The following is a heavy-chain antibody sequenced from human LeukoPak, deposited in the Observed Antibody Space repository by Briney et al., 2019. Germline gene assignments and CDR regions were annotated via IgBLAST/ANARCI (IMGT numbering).Heavy chain of an antibody. CDR3: ARDVLTEYYYYGLDV. V-gene: IGHV3-48*03. Sequence: GGSLRLSCAASGFTFSSYEMNWVRQAPGKGLEWVSYISSSGSTIYYADSVKGRFTISRDNAKNSLYLQMNSLRAEDTAVYFRARDVLTEYYYYGLDVWGQGTTVVVSS. CDR2: ISSSGSTI. D-gene: IGHD3-9*01. J-gene: IGHJ6*02. CDR1: GFTFSSYE.